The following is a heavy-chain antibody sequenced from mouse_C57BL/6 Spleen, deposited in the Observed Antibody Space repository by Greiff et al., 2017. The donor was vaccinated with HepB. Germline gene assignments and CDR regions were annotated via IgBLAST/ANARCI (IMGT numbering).Heavy chain of an antibody. CDR1: GFTFSDYG. V-gene: IGHV5-17*01. CDR2: ISSGSSTI. J-gene: IGHJ4*01. CDR3: ARREGYAMDY. Sequence: EVKVVESGGGLVKPGGSLKLSCAASGFTFSDYGMHWVRQAPEKGLEWVAYISSGSSTIYYADTVKGRFTISRDNAKNTLFLQMTSLRSEDTAMYYCARREGYAMDYWGQGTSVTVSS.